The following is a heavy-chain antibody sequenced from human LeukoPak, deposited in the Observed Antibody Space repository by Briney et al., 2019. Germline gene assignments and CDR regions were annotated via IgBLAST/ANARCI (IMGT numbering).Heavy chain of an antibody. CDR3: STSPSPVGY. Sequence: GGSLRLSCTAFGFIFGDYGMSWFRQAPGKGLEWVGFIRRKGNGGTTEYAASVKGRFTISRDDSKSIAYLQMNSLKTEDTAVYYCSTSPSPVGYWGQGTLVTVSS. V-gene: IGHV3-49*03. D-gene: IGHD4-23*01. J-gene: IGHJ4*02. CDR1: GFIFGDYG. CDR2: IRRKGNGGTT.